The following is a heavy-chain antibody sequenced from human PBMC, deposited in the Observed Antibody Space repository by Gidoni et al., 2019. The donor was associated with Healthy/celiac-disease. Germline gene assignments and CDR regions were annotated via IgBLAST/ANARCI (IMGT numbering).Heavy chain of an antibody. J-gene: IGHJ6*02. CDR3: ARDSETYYDFWSGYYNPGYYGMDV. CDR2: ISSSGSTI. Sequence: QVQLVESGGGLVKPGGSLRLSCAASGFTFSDYYMSWIRPAPGKGLEWVSYISSSGSTIYYADSVKGRFTISRDNAKNSLYLQMNSLRAEDTAVYYCARDSETYYDFWSGYYNPGYYGMDVWGQGTTVTVSS. D-gene: IGHD3-3*01. CDR1: GFTFSDYY. V-gene: IGHV3-11*01.